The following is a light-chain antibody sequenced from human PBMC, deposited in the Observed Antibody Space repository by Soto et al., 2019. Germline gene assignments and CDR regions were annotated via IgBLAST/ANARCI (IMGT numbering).Light chain of an antibody. CDR1: QAVPNN. CDR2: EES. Sequence: DIHLTQSPSFLSASVGDRVTITCRPSQAVPNNMAWYQQKPGKPPKLLIYEESTLHSGVPSRFNGRKSGTDFTLTTSSLQPEDFATYYLQPSYSTTVTVGQGTRLEIX. V-gene: IGKV1-9*01. CDR3: QPSYSTTVT. J-gene: IGKJ5*01.